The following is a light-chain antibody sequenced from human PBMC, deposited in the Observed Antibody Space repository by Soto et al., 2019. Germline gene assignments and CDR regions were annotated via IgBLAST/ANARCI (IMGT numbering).Light chain of an antibody. CDR2: DVD. J-gene: IGLJ1*01. Sequence: QSALTQPRSVSGSPGQSVTISCTGTNSDVGHYNYVSWYQQHPGKAPKLIIFDVDKRPSGVPDRFSGSKSGNTASLTISGLQAEDEADYYCSSFVGGNTYVFGTGTKLTVL. V-gene: IGLV2-11*01. CDR3: SSFVGGNTYV. CDR1: NSDVGHYNY.